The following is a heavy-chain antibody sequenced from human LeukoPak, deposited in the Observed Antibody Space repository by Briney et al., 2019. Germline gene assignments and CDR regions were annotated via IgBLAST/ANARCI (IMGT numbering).Heavy chain of an antibody. D-gene: IGHD6-19*01. CDR2: IIPIFGTA. V-gene: IGHV1-69*05. CDR3: ARGLVFDYYYFYMDV. CDR1: GGTFSRYA. J-gene: IGHJ6*03. Sequence: SVQVSCQSSGGTFSRYAISWMRQSTGQGLEWLGGIIPIFGTATYAQKFQGRVTITTDESTSTAYMELSSLRSEDTAVYYCARGLVFDYYYFYMDVWGKGTTVTVSS.